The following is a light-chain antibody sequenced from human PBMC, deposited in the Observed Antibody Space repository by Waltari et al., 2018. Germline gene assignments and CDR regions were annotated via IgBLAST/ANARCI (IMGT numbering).Light chain of an antibody. Sequence: QSALTQPPSASGSPGQSVTISCTGTSSDVGGYNYVSWYQQHPGKAPELLIYEVSKRPSGVPERFSGSKSGTTASLTGSGLQAEDEADYYCSSYAGSNNLVFGGGTKLTVL. CDR3: SSYAGSNNLV. CDR1: SSDVGGYNY. J-gene: IGLJ2*01. CDR2: EVS. V-gene: IGLV2-8*01.